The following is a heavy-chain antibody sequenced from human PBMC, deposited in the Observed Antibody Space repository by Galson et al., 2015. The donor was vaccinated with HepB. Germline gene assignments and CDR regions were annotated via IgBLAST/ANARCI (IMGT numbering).Heavy chain of an antibody. J-gene: IGHJ5*02. CDR2: ISSSSSTI. Sequence: SLRLSCAASGFTFSSYSMNWVRQAPGKGLEWVSYISSSSSTIYYADSVKGRFTISSDNAKNSLYLQMNSLRDEDTAVYYCARVAVAATTNWFDPWGQGTLVTVSS. CDR1: GFTFSSYS. V-gene: IGHV3-48*02. D-gene: IGHD6-19*01. CDR3: ARVAVAATTNWFDP.